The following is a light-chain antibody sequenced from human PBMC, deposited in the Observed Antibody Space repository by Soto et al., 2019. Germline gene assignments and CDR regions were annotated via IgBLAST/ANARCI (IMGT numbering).Light chain of an antibody. CDR1: QSVSSN. V-gene: IGKV3-20*01. CDR2: GAS. CDR3: QQYGSSRWT. J-gene: IGKJ1*01. Sequence: IVLTQSPCTVSLSPGERATLSCRASQSVSSNLAWYQQKPGQAPRLLIYGASTRATGIPARFSGSGSGTDFTLTISRLEPEDFAVYYCQQYGSSRWTFGQGTKVDI.